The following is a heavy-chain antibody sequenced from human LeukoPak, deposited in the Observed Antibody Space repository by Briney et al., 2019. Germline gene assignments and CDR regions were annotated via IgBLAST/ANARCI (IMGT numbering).Heavy chain of an antibody. D-gene: IGHD1-26*01. Sequence: GASVKVSCKTSEYTFTGYYMHWVRQAPGQGLEWMGWISPNSGGTNYAQKFQGRVTMTRAMSTSTVYMELNFLRYEDTAVYYCARGQRPHSGSYRVGLDSWGQGTLVTVSS. J-gene: IGHJ4*02. CDR2: ISPNSGGT. CDR1: EYTFTGYY. CDR3: ARGQRPHSGSYRVGLDS. V-gene: IGHV1-2*02.